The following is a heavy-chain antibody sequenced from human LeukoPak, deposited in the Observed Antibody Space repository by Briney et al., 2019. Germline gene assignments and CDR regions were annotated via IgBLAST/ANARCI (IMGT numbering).Heavy chain of an antibody. CDR3: ARVNVVVPAAIRKFDY. J-gene: IGHJ4*02. V-gene: IGHV3-48*01. CDR2: ISSSSSTI. CDR1: GFTFSSYS. Sequence: GGSLRRSCAASGFTFSSYSMNWVRQAPGKGLEWVSYISSSSSTIYYADSVKGRFTISRDNAKNSLYLQMNSLRAEDTAVYYCARVNVVVPAAIRKFDYWGQGTLVTVSS. D-gene: IGHD2-2*02.